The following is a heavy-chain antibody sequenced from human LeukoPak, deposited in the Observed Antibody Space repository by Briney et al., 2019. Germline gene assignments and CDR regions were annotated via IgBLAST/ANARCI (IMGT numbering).Heavy chain of an antibody. J-gene: IGHJ4*02. D-gene: IGHD1-26*01. CDR1: GDSLSSYY. Sequence: SETLSLTCTVSGDSLSSYYWSWIRQPPGQGLEWIGYIYYSGNTNYNPSLKSRVTISVDTSKNQFSLKLSSVTAADAAVYYCARGPMQPSGSYYVDYLDYWGQGTLVTVSS. CDR2: IYYSGNT. CDR3: ARGPMQPSGSYYVDYLDY. V-gene: IGHV4-59*01.